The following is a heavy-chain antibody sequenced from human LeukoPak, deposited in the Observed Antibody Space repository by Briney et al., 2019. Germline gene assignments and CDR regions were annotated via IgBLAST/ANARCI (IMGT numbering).Heavy chain of an antibody. J-gene: IGHJ4*02. CDR3: ARQGWRAVAGTVFDY. Sequence: PSETLSLTCTVSGGSISSYYWSWIRQPPGKGLEWIGEINHSGSTNYNPSLKSRVTISVDTSKNQFSLKLSSVTAADTAVYYCARQGWRAVAGTVFDYWGQGTLVTVSS. D-gene: IGHD6-19*01. V-gene: IGHV4-34*01. CDR2: INHSGST. CDR1: GGSISSYY.